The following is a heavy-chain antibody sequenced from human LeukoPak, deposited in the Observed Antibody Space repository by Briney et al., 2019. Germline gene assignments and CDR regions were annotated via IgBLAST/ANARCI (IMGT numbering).Heavy chain of an antibody. CDR1: GGSISSYY. Sequence: PSETLSLTCTVSGGSISSYYWSWIRQPPGKGLEWIGYIYYSGSTNYNPSLKSRLTISVDTSKNQLSLKLGSVTAADTAVYYCAREKLNWHQNSDAFDIWGQGTMVTVSS. CDR2: IYYSGST. D-gene: IGHD1-7*01. J-gene: IGHJ3*02. V-gene: IGHV4-59*01. CDR3: AREKLNWHQNSDAFDI.